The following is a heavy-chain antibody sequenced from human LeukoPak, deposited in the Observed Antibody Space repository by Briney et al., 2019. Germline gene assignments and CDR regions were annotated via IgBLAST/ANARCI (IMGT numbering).Heavy chain of an antibody. Sequence: SETLSLTCTVSGASISNYYWSWIRQTPEKGLEWMGHIHSSGGSSYHPSLKSRLTLSIDTSRNQLSLKLPSVTAADMAVYFCARLGSYHDFWGQGALVTVSS. CDR2: IHSSGGS. V-gene: IGHV4-4*09. CDR1: GASISNYY. D-gene: IGHD1-26*01. J-gene: IGHJ4*02. CDR3: ARLGSYHDF.